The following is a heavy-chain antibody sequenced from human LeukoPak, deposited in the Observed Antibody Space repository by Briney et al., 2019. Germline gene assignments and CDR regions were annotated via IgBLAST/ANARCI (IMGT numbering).Heavy chain of an antibody. CDR3: ARGDWEYYFDY. D-gene: IGHD1-26*01. Sequence: ASVEVSCKASGYTFTSYDINWVRQATGQGLEWMGWMNPNSGNTGYAQKFQGRVTMTRNTSISTAYMEPSSLRSEDTAVYYCARGDWEYYFDYWGQGTLVTVSS. V-gene: IGHV1-8*01. CDR1: GYTFTSYD. J-gene: IGHJ4*02. CDR2: MNPNSGNT.